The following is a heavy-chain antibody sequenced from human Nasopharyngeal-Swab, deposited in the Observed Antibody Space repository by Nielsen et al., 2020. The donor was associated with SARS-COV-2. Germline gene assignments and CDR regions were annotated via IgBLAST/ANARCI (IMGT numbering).Heavy chain of an antibody. V-gene: IGHV4-39*07. CDR3: ARGDYDYVWGSYRSEERWFDP. Sequence: ESLKISCTVSGGSISSSSYYWSWIRQPPGKGLEWIGEINHSGSTNYNPSLKSRVTISVDTSKNQFSLKLSSVTAADTAVYYCARGDYDYVWGSYRSEERWFDPWGQGTLVTVSS. J-gene: IGHJ5*02. CDR2: INHSGST. CDR1: GGSISSSSYY. D-gene: IGHD3-16*02.